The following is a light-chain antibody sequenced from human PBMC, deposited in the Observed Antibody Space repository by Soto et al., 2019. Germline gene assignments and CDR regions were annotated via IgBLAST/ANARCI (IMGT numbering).Light chain of an antibody. CDR3: QQSYNYPYT. CDR1: ERVDSSY. CDR2: GVS. V-gene: IGKV3-20*01. Sequence: EIVLTQSPGTLSMSPGERATVSCRASERVDSSYLAWYQQKPGQAPRLVMYGVSNRATAIPDRFSGSGSGTDFSLTISRLEPEDFATYYCQQSYNYPYTFGQGTKLEIK. J-gene: IGKJ2*01.